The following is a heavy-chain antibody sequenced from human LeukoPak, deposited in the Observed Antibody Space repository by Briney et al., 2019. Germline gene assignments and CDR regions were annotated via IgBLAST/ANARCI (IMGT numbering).Heavy chain of an antibody. Sequence: ASVKVSCKASGYTFTSYGISWVRQAPGQGLERMGWISAYNGNTNYAQKFQGRVTITADESTSTAYMELSSLRSEDTAVYYCARCGDLWFGELWGQGTLVTVSS. J-gene: IGHJ4*02. CDR3: ARCGDLWFGEL. CDR2: ISAYNGNT. D-gene: IGHD3-10*01. CDR1: GYTFTSYG. V-gene: IGHV1-18*01.